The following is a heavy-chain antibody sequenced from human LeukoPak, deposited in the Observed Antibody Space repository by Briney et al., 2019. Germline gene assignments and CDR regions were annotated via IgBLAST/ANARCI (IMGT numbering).Heavy chain of an antibody. Sequence: PSETLSLTCSVSGGSISSGSYYWSWIRQPAGKGLEWIGRIYTSGGTNYNPSLKSRVTMSFDASNNQFSLRLSSVTAADTAVYYCARVTTGGYYNYWGQGTLVTVSS. V-gene: IGHV4-61*02. D-gene: IGHD3-22*01. CDR3: ARVTTGGYYNY. CDR1: GGSISSGSYY. CDR2: IYTSGGT. J-gene: IGHJ4*02.